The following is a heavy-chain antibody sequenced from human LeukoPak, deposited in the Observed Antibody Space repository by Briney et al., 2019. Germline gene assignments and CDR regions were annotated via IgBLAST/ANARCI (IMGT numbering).Heavy chain of an antibody. CDR3: ATQWDGGAGAFDT. CDR2: ISTNSTYT. J-gene: IGHJ3*02. Sequence: PGESLRLSCAASGFTFNQFSFNWVRQAPGKGLEWVPSISTNSTYTYYADSVRGRFTISRDNAKNSLYLQMNSLRAEDTAMYYCATQWDGGAGAFDTWGQGTMVTVSS. CDR1: GFTFNQFS. V-gene: IGHV3-21*01. D-gene: IGHD1-26*01.